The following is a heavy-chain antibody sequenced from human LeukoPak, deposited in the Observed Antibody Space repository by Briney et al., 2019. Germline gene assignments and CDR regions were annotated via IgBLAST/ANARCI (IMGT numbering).Heavy chain of an antibody. CDR1: GFAVSSNY. V-gene: IGHV3-53*01. J-gene: IGHJ4*02. CDR3: AGYDTSGYYLNY. D-gene: IGHD3-22*01. CDR2: IYRDGTT. Sequence: QPGGSLRLSCAASGFAVSSNYMTWVRQAPGKGLEWVSFIYRDGTTYYADSVKGRFTISRDNSKNTLFLQMNSLRAEDTAVYYCAGYDTSGYYLNYWGQGTLVTVSS.